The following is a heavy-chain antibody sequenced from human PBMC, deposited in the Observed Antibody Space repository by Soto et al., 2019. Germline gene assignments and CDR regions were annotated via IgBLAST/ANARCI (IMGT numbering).Heavy chain of an antibody. Sequence: PSETLSLTCAVYGGSFSGYYWSWIRQPPGKGLEWIGEINHSGSTNYNPSLKSRVTISVDTSKNQFSLKLNSVTAADTAVYYCAKKIYDDYGFLDYWGQGTLVTVSS. D-gene: IGHD4-17*01. CDR2: INHSGST. CDR3: AKKIYDDYGFLDY. J-gene: IGHJ4*02. CDR1: GGSFSGYY. V-gene: IGHV4-34*01.